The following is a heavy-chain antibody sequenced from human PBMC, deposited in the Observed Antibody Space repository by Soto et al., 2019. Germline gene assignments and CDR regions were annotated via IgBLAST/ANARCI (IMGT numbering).Heavy chain of an antibody. CDR3: ARDRYSSSSGSFDY. CDR1: GDSITTNGYY. V-gene: IGHV4-39*02. D-gene: IGHD6-6*01. J-gene: IGHJ4*02. Sequence: SETLSLTCSVAGDSITTNGYYCGWILQPPGKGLQWIGNVYWSGSTFSHPSLTSRVFISVDTSKNEFSLKLSSVTAADTAVYYCARDRYSSSSGSFDYWGQRTLVTVSS. CDR2: VYWSGST.